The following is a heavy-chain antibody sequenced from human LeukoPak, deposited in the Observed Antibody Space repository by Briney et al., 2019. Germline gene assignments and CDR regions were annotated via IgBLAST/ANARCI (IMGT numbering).Heavy chain of an antibody. J-gene: IGHJ6*04. CDR2: ISGSGGST. V-gene: IGHV3-23*01. CDR1: GFTFSSYG. CDR3: AELGITMIGGV. D-gene: IGHD3-10*02. Sequence: GTLRLSCAASGFTFSSYGMSWVRQAPGKGLEWVSAISGSGGSTYYADSVKGRFTISRDNAKNSLYLQMNSLRAEDTAVYYCAELGITMIGGVWGKGTTVTISS.